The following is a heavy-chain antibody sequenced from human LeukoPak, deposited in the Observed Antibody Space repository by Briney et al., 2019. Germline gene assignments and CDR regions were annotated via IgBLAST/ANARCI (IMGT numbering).Heavy chain of an antibody. CDR3: ARGSIAVAGDHFDY. J-gene: IGHJ4*02. CDR1: GYTFTGYY. Sequence: ASVKVSCKASGYTFTGYYMHWVRQAPRQRLEWMGWINPNSGGTNYAQKFQGRVTMTRDTSISTAYMELSRLRSDDTAVYYCARGSIAVAGDHFDYWGQGTLVTVSS. CDR2: INPNSGGT. V-gene: IGHV1-2*02. D-gene: IGHD6-19*01.